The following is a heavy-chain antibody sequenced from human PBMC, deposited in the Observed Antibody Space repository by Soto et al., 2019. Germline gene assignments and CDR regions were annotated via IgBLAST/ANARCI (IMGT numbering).Heavy chain of an antibody. CDR3: VRSGFSSSGGYWYFDL. V-gene: IGHV1-8*01. CDR1: GYTFTSYD. J-gene: IGHJ2*01. CDR2: MNPNSGNT. D-gene: IGHD6-13*01. Sequence: QVQLVPSGAEVKKPGASVKVSCKASGYTFTSYDINWVRQATGKGLEWMGWMNPNSGNTGYAQKFQVRVTMTSNTSISIAYREMSSQRAEYTSVDYCVRSGFSSSGGYWYFDLWGRGTLVTVSS.